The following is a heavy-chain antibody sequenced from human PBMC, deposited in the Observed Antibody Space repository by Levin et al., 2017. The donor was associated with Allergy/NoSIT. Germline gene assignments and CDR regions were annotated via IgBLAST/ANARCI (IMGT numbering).Heavy chain of an antibody. CDR1: GGSISSGDYY. V-gene: IGHV4-30-4*02. D-gene: IGHD2-15*01. CDR3: AREGSGYCSGGRCYYFDY. Sequence: SDTLSLTCTVSGGSISSGDYYWSWIRQPPGKGLEWIGYIYYSGNTYYNPSLKSRVTISVDTSKNQFSLKLSSVTAADTAVYYCAREGSGYCSGGRCYYFDYWGQGTLVTVSS. J-gene: IGHJ4*02. CDR2: IYYSGNT.